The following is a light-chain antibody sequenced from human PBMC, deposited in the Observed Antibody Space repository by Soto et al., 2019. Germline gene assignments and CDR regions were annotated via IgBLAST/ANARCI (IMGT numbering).Light chain of an antibody. V-gene: IGLV2-8*01. CDR3: CSYAGSYV. Sequence: QSALTQPPSASASPGQSVTISCTGSSSDVGGYNYVSWYQQRPGKAPKLMIYEVSQRPSGVPDRFSGSKSGNTATLTVSGLQAEDEADYYCCSYAGSYVFGTGTKVTVL. J-gene: IGLJ1*01. CDR2: EVS. CDR1: SSDVGGYNY.